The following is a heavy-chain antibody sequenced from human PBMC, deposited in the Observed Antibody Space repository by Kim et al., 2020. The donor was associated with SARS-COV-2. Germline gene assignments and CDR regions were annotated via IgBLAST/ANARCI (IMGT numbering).Heavy chain of an antibody. Sequence: SETMSLTCAVSGGSISSGGYSWSWIRQPPGKGLEWIGYIYHSGSTYYNPSLKSRVTISVDRSKNQFSLKLSSVTAADTAVYYCARAYSNYVDDWGQGTLVTVSS. V-gene: IGHV4-30-2*01. CDR2: IYHSGST. CDR3: ARAYSNYVDD. D-gene: IGHD4-4*01. CDR1: GGSISSGGYS. J-gene: IGHJ4*02.